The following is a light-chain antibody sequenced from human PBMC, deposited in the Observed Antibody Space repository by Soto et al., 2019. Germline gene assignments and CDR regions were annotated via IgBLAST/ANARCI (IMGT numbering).Light chain of an antibody. CDR2: ANI. J-gene: IGLJ1*01. CDR1: GSNIGAGYD. V-gene: IGLV1-40*01. CDR3: QSYDSSPSGYV. Sequence: QSALTQPPSASGAPGQRVTNSCTESGSNIGAGYDVHWYQQLPGTGPQLLIVANITRPSGVADRFSGSKSGTSASLAITGLRAEDEADYYCQSYDSSPSGYVFGTGTKATVL.